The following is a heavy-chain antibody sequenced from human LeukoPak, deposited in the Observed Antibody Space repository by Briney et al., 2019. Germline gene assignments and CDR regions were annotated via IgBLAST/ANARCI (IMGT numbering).Heavy chain of an antibody. Sequence: SETLSLTCTVSGYSISSGYYWGWIRQPPGKGLEWIGYIYYSGSTNYNPSLKSRVTISVDTSKNQFSLKLSSVTAADTAVYYCARLKWSVPDVWGKGTTVTISS. V-gene: IGHV4-61*05. D-gene: IGHD1-26*01. CDR3: ARLKWSVPDV. J-gene: IGHJ6*04. CDR1: GYSISSGYY. CDR2: IYYSGST.